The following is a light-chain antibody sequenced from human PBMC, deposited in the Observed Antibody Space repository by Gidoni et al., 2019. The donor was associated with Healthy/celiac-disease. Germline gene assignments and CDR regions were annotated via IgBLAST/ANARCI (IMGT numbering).Light chain of an antibody. CDR3: QQFNSYPLT. CDR1: QGISSA. V-gene: IGKV1-13*02. J-gene: IGKJ4*01. CDR2: DAS. Sequence: ALQLTESPSSLSASVGDRVTIPCRASQGISSALAWYQQKPGKAPKLLIYDASSLESGVPSRFSGSGSGTDFTLTISSLQPEDFATYYCQQFNSYPLTFXGXTKVEIK.